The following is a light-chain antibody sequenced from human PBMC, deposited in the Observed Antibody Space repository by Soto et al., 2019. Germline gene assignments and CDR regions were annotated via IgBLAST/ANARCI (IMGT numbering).Light chain of an antibody. Sequence: QAVVTQPPSVSAAPGQKVTISCSGSSSNIGNNYVSWYQQLPGTAPKLLIYDNNKRPSGIPDRFSGSKSGTSATLGITGLPAGDEADYYCGTWDSSLSAVVFGGGTKVTVL. J-gene: IGLJ2*01. CDR2: DNN. CDR3: GTWDSSLSAVV. CDR1: SSNIGNNY. V-gene: IGLV1-51*01.